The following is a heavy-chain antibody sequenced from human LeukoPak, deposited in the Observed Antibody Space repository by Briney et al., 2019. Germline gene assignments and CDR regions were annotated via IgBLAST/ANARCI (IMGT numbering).Heavy chain of an antibody. J-gene: IGHJ4*02. D-gene: IGHD6-6*01. CDR1: GGSFSGYY. Sequence: PSETLSLTCAVYGGSFSGYYWSWIRQPPGKGLEWIGEINHSGSTNYNPSLKSRVTISVDKSKNQFSLKLSSVTAADTAVYYCAREGIAARPYYFDYWGQGTLVTVSS. CDR2: INHSGST. V-gene: IGHV4-34*01. CDR3: AREGIAARPYYFDY.